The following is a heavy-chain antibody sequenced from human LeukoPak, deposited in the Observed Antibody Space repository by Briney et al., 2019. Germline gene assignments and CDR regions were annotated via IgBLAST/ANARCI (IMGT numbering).Heavy chain of an antibody. Sequence: GGSLRLSCAASGFTFSSYWMSWVRQAPGKGLEWVANIKQDGSEKYYVDSVKGRFTISRDNAKNSLYLQMNSLRAEDTAVYYCARRRGYSGYRDLGGYNWFDPWGQGTLVTVSS. V-gene: IGHV3-7*01. D-gene: IGHD5-12*01. J-gene: IGHJ5*02. CDR2: IKQDGSEK. CDR3: ARRRGYSGYRDLGGYNWFDP. CDR1: GFTFSSYW.